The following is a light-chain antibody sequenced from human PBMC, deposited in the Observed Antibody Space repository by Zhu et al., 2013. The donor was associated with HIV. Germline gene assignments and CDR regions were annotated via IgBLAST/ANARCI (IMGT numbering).Light chain of an antibody. J-gene: IGKJ1*01. CDR3: QHYNNWPPWT. CDR1: QGIDRY. CDR2: ASS. Sequence: DIQLTQSPSFLSASVGDRVTITCRATQGIDRYLAWYQQKPGKAPKLLIYASSTLESGVPSRFSGSGSATEFTLTISGLQSDDFAVYYCQHYNNWPPWTFGQGTTVEMK. V-gene: IGKV1-9*01.